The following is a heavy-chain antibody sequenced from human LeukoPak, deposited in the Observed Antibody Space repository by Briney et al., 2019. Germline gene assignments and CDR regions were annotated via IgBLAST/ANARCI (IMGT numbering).Heavy chain of an antibody. D-gene: IGHD2-15*01. CDR2: ISYDGSNK. J-gene: IGHJ4*02. Sequence: GRSLRLSCAASGFTFSSYAMHWVRQAPGKGLEWVAVISYDGSNKYYADSVKGRFTISRDNSKYTLYLQMNSLRAEDTAVYYCARDSRRYCSGGSCYATPFDYRGQGTLVTVSS. V-gene: IGHV3-30-3*01. CDR3: ARDSRRYCSGGSCYATPFDY. CDR1: GFTFSSYA.